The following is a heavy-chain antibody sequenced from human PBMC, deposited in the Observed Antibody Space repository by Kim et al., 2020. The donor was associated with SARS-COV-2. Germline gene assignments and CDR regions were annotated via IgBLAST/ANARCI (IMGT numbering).Heavy chain of an antibody. Sequence: SETLSLTCTVSGGSISSYYWSWIRQPAGKGLEWIGRIYTSGSTNYNPSLKSRVTMSVDTSKNQFSLKLSSVTAADTAVYYCASRLVARDAFDIWGQGTMVTVSS. J-gene: IGHJ3*02. V-gene: IGHV4-4*07. CDR3: ASRLVARDAFDI. D-gene: IGHD2-2*01. CDR2: IYTSGST. CDR1: GGSISSYY.